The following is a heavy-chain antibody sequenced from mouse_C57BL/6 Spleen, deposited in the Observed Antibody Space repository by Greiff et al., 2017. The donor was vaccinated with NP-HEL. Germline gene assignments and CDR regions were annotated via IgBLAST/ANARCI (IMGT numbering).Heavy chain of an antibody. J-gene: IGHJ2*01. CDR2: ISSGSSTI. V-gene: IGHV5-17*01. CDR1: GFTFSDYG. D-gene: IGHD1-1*01. Sequence: EVNLVESGGGLVKPGGSLKLSCAASGFTFSDYGMHWVRQAPEKGLEWVAYISSGSSTIYYADTVKGRFTISRDNAKNTLFLQMTSLRSEDTAMYYCARPGYYGSSSYYFDYWGQGTTLTVSS. CDR3: ARPGYYGSSSYYFDY.